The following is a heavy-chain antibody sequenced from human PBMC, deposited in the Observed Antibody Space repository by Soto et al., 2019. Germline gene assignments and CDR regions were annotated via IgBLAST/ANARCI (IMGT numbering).Heavy chain of an antibody. J-gene: IGHJ4*02. Sequence: QLPLQESGPGLVKPSETLSLTCTVSGGSISSSSYYWGWIRQPPGTGLEWIGSIYYSGSTYYNPSLPSRVTISVDTSKTQFSRKLSSVTAADTAVYYFARPYYDSSGYSIDYWGQGTLVTVSS. CDR3: ARPYYDSSGYSIDY. D-gene: IGHD3-22*01. V-gene: IGHV4-39*01. CDR1: GGSISSSSYY. CDR2: IYYSGST.